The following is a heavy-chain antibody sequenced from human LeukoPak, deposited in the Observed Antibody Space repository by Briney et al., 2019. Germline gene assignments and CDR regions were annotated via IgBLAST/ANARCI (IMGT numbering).Heavy chain of an antibody. J-gene: IGHJ4*02. Sequence: SETLSLTCTVSGGSISSSSYYWGWIRQPPGKGLEWIGSIYYSGSTYYNPSLKSRVTISEDTSKNQFSLKLSSVTAADTAVYYCARQAGGSGRAPADYWGQGTLVTVSS. V-gene: IGHV4-39*01. CDR3: ARQAGGSGRAPADY. D-gene: IGHD2-8*02. CDR1: GGSISSSSYY. CDR2: IYYSGST.